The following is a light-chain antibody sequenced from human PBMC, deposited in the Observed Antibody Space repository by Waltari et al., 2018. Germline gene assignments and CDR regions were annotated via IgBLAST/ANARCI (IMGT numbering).Light chain of an antibody. CDR2: LGS. J-gene: IGKJ1*01. V-gene: IGKV2-28*01. CDR3: MQTLQSPGT. CDR1: QSLLHSNGYNY. Sequence: DIVMTQSPLSLPVTPGEPASISCRSSQSLLHSNGYNYLDWYLQKPGQSPKLLIYLGSNRASGVPDRFSGSGSGTDFTLKISRGEAEDVGVYYCMQTLQSPGTFG.